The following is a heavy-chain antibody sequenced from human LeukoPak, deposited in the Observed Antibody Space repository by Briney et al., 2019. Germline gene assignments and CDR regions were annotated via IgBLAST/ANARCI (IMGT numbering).Heavy chain of an antibody. V-gene: IGHV4-4*07. D-gene: IGHD2-2*01. CDR2: IYTSGST. CDR3: ARGRYCSSTSCLKWFDP. CDR1: GGSISSYY. J-gene: IGHJ5*02. Sequence: SETLSLTCTVSGGSISSYYWSWIRQPAGKGLEWIGRIYTSGSTNYNPSLKSRVTMSVDTSKNQFSLKLSSVTAADTAVYYCARGRYCSSTSCLKWFDPWGQGTLVTVSS.